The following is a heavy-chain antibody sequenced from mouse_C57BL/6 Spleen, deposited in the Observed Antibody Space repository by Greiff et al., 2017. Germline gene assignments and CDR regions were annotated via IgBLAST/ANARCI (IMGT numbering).Heavy chain of an antibody. CDR3: ALQTSYAMDY. CDR1: GYTFTSYW. Sequence: QVQLQQPGAELVMPGASVKLSCKASGYTFTSYWMHWVKQRPGQGLEWIGEIDPSDSYTNYNQKFKGKSTLTVDKSSSTAYMQLSSLTSEDSAVYYCALQTSYAMDYWGQGTSVTVSS. V-gene: IGHV1-69*01. CDR2: IDPSDSYT. J-gene: IGHJ4*01.